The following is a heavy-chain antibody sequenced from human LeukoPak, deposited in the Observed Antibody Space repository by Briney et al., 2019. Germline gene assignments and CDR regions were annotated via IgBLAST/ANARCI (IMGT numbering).Heavy chain of an antibody. Sequence: GGSLRLSCAASGFTFSSYWMSWVRQAPGKGLEWVANIKQDGSEKYYVDSVKGRFTISRDNAKNSLYLQMNSLRAEDTAVYYCARGYSSSWYEAEYYFDYWGQGTLVTVSS. CDR1: GFTFSSYW. V-gene: IGHV3-7*01. J-gene: IGHJ4*02. D-gene: IGHD6-13*01. CDR2: IKQDGSEK. CDR3: ARGYSSSWYEAEYYFDY.